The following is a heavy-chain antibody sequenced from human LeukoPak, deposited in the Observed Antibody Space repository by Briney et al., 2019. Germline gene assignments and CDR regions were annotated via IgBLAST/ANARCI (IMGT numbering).Heavy chain of an antibody. D-gene: IGHD3-10*01. V-gene: IGHV4-38-2*02. J-gene: IGHJ6*03. CDR2: INHSGST. CDR1: GYSISSGYY. CDR3: ARHGRYYGSGRYYYYYMDV. Sequence: SETLSLTCTVSGYSISSGYYWGWIRQPPGKGLEWIGEINHSGSTNYNPSLKSRVTISVDTSKNQFSLKLSSVTAADTAVYYCARHGRYYGSGRYYYYYMDVWGKGTTVTISS.